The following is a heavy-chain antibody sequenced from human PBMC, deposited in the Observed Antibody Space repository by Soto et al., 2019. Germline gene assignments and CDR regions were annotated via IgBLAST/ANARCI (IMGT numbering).Heavy chain of an antibody. D-gene: IGHD4-4*01. J-gene: IGHJ6*02. CDR2: LSWSSGSI. V-gene: IGHV3-9*01. CDR3: AKDGYNNPYFYGMDV. CDR1: GFTFDDYA. Sequence: PGGSLRLSCAASGFTFDDYAMHWVRQAPGKGLEWVSGLSWSSGSIGYADSVKGRFTISRDNAKNSLFLQMNSLRAEDTALYYCAKDGYNNPYFYGMDVWGRGTTVTVPS.